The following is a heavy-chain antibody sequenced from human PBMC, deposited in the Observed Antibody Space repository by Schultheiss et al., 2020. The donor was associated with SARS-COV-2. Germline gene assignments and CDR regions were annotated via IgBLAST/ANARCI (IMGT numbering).Heavy chain of an antibody. CDR3: ARVVDKSGYEAPDY. J-gene: IGHJ4*02. CDR2: IYHTGST. D-gene: IGHD5-12*01. Sequence: SQTLSLTCTVSGGSISSYYWSWIRQPPGKGLEWIGYIYHTGSTYYNPSLKSRVTISVDTSKNQFSLKLSSVTAADTAVYYCARVVDKSGYEAPDYWGQGTLVTVSS. V-gene: IGHV4-4*09. CDR1: GGSISSYY.